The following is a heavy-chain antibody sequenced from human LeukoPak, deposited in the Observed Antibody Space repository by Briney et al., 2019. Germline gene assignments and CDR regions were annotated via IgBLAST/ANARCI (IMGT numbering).Heavy chain of an antibody. V-gene: IGHV1-69*04. D-gene: IGHD6-25*01. CDR1: GGTFSNYA. J-gene: IGHJ5*02. CDR3: ARAGAAAAVYNWFDP. Sequence: SLKVSCKASGGTFSNYASSWVRQAPGQGLEWMGRFITILHLTARAQKFQGRLTLTAHTSTHTVYMELRSLRFQDTAIYYCARAGAAAAVYNWFDPWGQGTLVTVSS. CDR2: FITILHLT.